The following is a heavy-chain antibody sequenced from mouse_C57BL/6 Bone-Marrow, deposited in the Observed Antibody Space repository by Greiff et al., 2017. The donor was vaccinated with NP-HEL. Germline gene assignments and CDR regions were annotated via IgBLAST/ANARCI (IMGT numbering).Heavy chain of an antibody. V-gene: IGHV5-9*01. J-gene: IGHJ2*01. Sequence: EVQLVESGGGLVKPGGSLKLSCAASGFTFSSYTMSWVRQTPEKRLEWVATISGGGGNTYYPDSVKGRFTISRDNAKNTLYLQMSSLRSEDTALYYCARHHYFDYWGQGTTLTVSS. CDR3: ARHHYFDY. CDR2: ISGGGGNT. CDR1: GFTFSSYT.